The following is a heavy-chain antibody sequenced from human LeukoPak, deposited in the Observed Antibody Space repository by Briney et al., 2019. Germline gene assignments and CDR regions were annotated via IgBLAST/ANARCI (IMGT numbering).Heavy chain of an antibody. CDR1: GFTFSSYA. CDR2: VSGSGDNT. Sequence: GGSLRLSCAASGFTFSSYAMSWVRQAPGKGLEWVSSVSGSGDNTHFADSVKGRFTISRDNSKTSVYLQMSNLGAEDTAIYYCAKKSFSTGAFDIWGQGTMVTVSS. CDR3: AKKSFSTGAFDI. J-gene: IGHJ3*02. D-gene: IGHD3-3*02. V-gene: IGHV3-23*01.